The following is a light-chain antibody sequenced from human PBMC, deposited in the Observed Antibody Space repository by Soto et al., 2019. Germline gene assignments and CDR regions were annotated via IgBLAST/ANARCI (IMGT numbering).Light chain of an antibody. V-gene: IGKV3-20*01. CDR1: QTVKNEY. CDR2: GAS. Sequence: ETVLTQSPDTLSLSPGEGATLSCRASQTVKNEYLAWYQQRRGLAPRLLIYGASGRATCIPDRFSGSGSGTDFTLTIKRMETQHFAAYYCQQYGTSPLTFGGGTKVDI. CDR3: QQYGTSPLT. J-gene: IGKJ4*01.